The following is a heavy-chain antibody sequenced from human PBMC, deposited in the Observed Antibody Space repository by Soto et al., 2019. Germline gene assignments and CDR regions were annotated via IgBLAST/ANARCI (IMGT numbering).Heavy chain of an antibody. CDR1: GGTFSSYA. CDR2: IIPIFGTA. CDR3: ARDRVVVVPAAMRGYFDL. Sequence: QVQLVQSGAEVKKPGSSVKVSCKASGGTFSSYAISWVRQAPGQGLEWMGGIIPIFGTANYAQKFQGRVTITADESTSTAYMELSSLRSEDTAVYYCARDRVVVVPAAMRGYFDLWGRGTLVTVSS. V-gene: IGHV1-69*01. D-gene: IGHD2-2*01. J-gene: IGHJ2*01.